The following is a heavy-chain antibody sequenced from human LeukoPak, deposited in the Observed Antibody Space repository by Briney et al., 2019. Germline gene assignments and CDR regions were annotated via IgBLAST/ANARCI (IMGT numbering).Heavy chain of an antibody. CDR2: IYYRGTT. CDR3: AGVFSGRRPFEL. J-gene: IGHJ4*02. V-gene: IGHV4-59*03. Sequence: PSETLSLTCTVPGGSINDYYGNWLRQPPGKGLEWIGFIYYRGTTNNNPSLKSRVTTSIDTSKKQFSLNLSSVTAADTAIYYCAGVFSGRRPFELWGQGILVTVSS. D-gene: IGHD3-10*01. CDR1: GGSINDYY.